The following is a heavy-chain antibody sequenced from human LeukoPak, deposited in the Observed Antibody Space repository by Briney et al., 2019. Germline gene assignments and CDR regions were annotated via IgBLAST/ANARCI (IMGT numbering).Heavy chain of an antibody. J-gene: IGHJ4*02. CDR3: ARGASGSYYSGDY. D-gene: IGHD1-26*01. CDR2: ISFDGSNK. CDR1: GFTFSKHA. Sequence: GGSLRLSCAASGFTFSKHAMHWVRQAPGKGLEWVAVISFDGSNKYYADSVKGRFTISRDNSKNTLYLQMSSLRAEDTAVYFCARGASGSYYSGDYWGQGTLVTVSS. V-gene: IGHV3-30*04.